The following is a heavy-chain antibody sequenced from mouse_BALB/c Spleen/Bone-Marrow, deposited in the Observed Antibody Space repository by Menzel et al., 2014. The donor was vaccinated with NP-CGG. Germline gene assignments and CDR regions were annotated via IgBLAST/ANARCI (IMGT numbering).Heavy chain of an antibody. D-gene: IGHD3-1*01. J-gene: IGHJ2*01. CDR1: GYSITSAYA. CDR3: ARSGNFFDY. Sequence: EVKLVESGPGLMKPSQSLSLTCTVTGYSITSAYAWNWIRQFPGDKLEWMGYITSSGYTSYNPSLKSRISITRDTSKNQFFLQLNSVTTEDTATYFCARSGNFFDYWGQGTTLTVSS. CDR2: ITSSGYT. V-gene: IGHV3-2*02.